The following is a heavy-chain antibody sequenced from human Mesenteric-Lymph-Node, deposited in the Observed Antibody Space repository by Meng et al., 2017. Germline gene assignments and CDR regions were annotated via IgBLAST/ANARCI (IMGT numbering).Heavy chain of an antibody. CDR2: ISSSSSYI. Sequence: GGSLRLSCAASGFTFSSYSMNWVCQAPGKGLEWVSSISSSSSYIYYADSVKGRFTISRDNAKNSLYLQMNSLRAEDTAVYYCARADGAYCGGDCYLGFIGYWGQGTLVTVSS. D-gene: IGHD2-21*02. CDR3: ARADGAYCGGDCYLGFIGY. CDR1: GFTFSSYS. V-gene: IGHV3-21*01. J-gene: IGHJ4*02.